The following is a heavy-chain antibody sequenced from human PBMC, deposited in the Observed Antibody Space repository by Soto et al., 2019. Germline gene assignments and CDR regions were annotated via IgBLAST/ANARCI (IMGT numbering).Heavy chain of an antibody. V-gene: IGHV3-23*01. CDR2: ISGSGTTS. D-gene: IGHD3-10*01. CDR3: AKMALLGESPGGDF. Sequence: EVQLLESGGGFIQPGGSLGLSCAASGFTFSNSVMAWVRQAPGKGLEWVSAISGSGTTSFSGDSVKGRFTVSRDNSKDTLYLHLGSLRADDSALYYCAKMALLGESPGGDFWGQGTLVTVSS. J-gene: IGHJ4*02. CDR1: GFTFSNSV.